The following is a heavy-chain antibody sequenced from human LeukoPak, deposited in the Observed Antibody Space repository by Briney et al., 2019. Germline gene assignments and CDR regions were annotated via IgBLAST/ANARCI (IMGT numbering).Heavy chain of an antibody. Sequence: GGSLRLSCAASGFTFDDYALNWVRQAPGKGLEWVSLMSWNGRSRYYADSVKGRFTISRDNAKNSVYVEMKSLRIEDTAFYYCAKEMEEYGGNSFDSWGEGTLVTVSS. CDR3: AKEMEEYGGNSFDS. V-gene: IGHV3-43*01. CDR1: GFTFDDYA. D-gene: IGHD4-23*01. CDR2: MSWNGRSR. J-gene: IGHJ5*01.